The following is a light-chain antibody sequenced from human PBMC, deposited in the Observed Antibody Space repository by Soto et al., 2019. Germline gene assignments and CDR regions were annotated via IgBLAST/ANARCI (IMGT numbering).Light chain of an antibody. CDR1: QGISNW. J-gene: IGKJ3*01. CDR2: ATS. Sequence: DIQMTQSPSFVSASVGDRVTITCRARQGISNWLAWYQQKPGKAPKLLIYATSNLQGGVPSRFSGSGSGTDFTLTIGSLQPEDSATYYCQQSSSFPLTFGPGTKVDIK. CDR3: QQSSSFPLT. V-gene: IGKV1-12*01.